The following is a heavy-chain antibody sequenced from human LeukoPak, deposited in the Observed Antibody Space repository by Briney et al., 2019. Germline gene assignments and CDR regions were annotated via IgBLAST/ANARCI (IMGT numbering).Heavy chain of an antibody. CDR2: IYYSGST. D-gene: IGHD3-22*01. CDR1: GGSISSTNYY. J-gene: IGHJ4*02. V-gene: IGHV4-39*07. Sequence: ASETLSLTCTVSGGSISSTNYYWGWIRQPPGKGLEWIGSIYYSGSTYYNLSLKSRVTISVDTSKNQFSLKLTSVTAADTAVYYCASSGYYYDFDYWGQGTLVTVSS. CDR3: ASSGYYYDFDY.